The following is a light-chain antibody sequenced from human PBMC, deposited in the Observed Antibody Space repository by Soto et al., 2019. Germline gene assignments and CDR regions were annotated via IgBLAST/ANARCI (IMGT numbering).Light chain of an antibody. Sequence: DIQMTQSPSSLSASVGDRVTITCRASQSISSYLNWYQQKPGKAPKVLIYAASSLQSGVPSRFSGSGSGTEFTLTISSLQPEDFATYYCQQSYSTPPYTFGQGTKLEIK. V-gene: IGKV1-39*01. J-gene: IGKJ2*01. CDR2: AAS. CDR1: QSISSY. CDR3: QQSYSTPPYT.